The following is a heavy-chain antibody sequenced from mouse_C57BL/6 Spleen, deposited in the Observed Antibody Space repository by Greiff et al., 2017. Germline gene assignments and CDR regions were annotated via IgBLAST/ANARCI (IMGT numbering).Heavy chain of an antibody. J-gene: IGHJ4*01. CDR3: AKGGFLNYAMDY. Sequence: GQLQQPGAEPVKPGASVKLSFKASGYTFTRYWMHWVKQRPGQGLEWIGMIHPNSGSTNYNEKFKSKATLTVDKSSSTAYMQLSSLTSEDSAVYYCAKGGFLNYAMDYWGQGTSVTVSS. CDR2: IHPNSGST. CDR1: GYTFTRYW. V-gene: IGHV1-64*01. D-gene: IGHD3-1*01.